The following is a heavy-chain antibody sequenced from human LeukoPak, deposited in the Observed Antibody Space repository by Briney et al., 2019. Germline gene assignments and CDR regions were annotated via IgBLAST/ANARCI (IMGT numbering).Heavy chain of an antibody. CDR3: ARGHDSPYLTY. V-gene: IGHV4-39*07. CDR1: GGSISSSSYY. D-gene: IGHD2-15*01. CDR2: IYYSGST. J-gene: IGHJ4*02. Sequence: PSETLSLTCTVSGGSISSSSYYWGWIRQPPGKGLEWIGSIYYSGSTYYNPSLKSRVTISVDTSKNQFSLKLSSVTAADTAIYYCARGHDSPYLTYWGQGTLVTVSS.